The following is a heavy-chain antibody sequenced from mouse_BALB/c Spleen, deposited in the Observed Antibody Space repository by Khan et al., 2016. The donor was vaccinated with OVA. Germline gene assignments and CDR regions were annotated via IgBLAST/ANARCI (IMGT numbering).Heavy chain of an antibody. CDR2: ISSGGSFT. CDR1: GFTFSSYG. V-gene: IGHV5-6*01. D-gene: IGHD1-1*01. J-gene: IGHJ2*01. Sequence: EVELVESGGDLVKPGGSLKLSCAASGFTFSSYGMSWVRQTPDKRLEWVATISSGGSFTYYPDSVKGRFNISRDNAKNTLYLQMSGLKSEDTAMYYCAIQEGYYGSSYFFDYWGQGTTLTVSS. CDR3: AIQEGYYGSSYFFDY.